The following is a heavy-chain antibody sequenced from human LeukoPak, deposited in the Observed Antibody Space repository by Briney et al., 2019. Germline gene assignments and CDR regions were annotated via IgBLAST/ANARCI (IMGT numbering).Heavy chain of an antibody. CDR3: ARDLGRGSGSYFRMTAYGMGV. Sequence: GGSLRLSCAASGFTFSDYYMSWIRQAPGEGLEWVSYISSSSSYTNYADSVKGRFTISRDNAKNSLYLQMNSLRAEDTAVYYCARDLGRGSGSYFRMTAYGMGVWGQGTTVTVSS. V-gene: IGHV3-11*05. CDR2: ISSSSSYT. D-gene: IGHD3-10*01. CDR1: GFTFSDYY. J-gene: IGHJ6*02.